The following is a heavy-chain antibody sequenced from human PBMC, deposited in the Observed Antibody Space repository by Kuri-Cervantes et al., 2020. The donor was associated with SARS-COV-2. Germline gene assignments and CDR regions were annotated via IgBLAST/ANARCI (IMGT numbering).Heavy chain of an antibody. CDR3: ARYRHRGEVVGATLDY. Sequence: GESLKISCAASGFTFSSYDMHWVRQATGKGLEWVSAIGTAGDTYYPGSVKGRFTISRENAKNSLYLQMNSLRAEDTAVYYCARYRHRGEVVGATLDYWGQGTLVTVSS. D-gene: IGHD1-26*01. CDR2: IGTAGDT. CDR1: GFTFSSYD. J-gene: IGHJ4*02. V-gene: IGHV3-13*01.